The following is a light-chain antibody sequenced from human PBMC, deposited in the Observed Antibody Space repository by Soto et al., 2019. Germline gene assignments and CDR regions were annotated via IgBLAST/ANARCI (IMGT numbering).Light chain of an antibody. CDR1: QSISSW. CDR3: QQYNSYGT. Sequence: DIQMTQSPSTLSASVGDRVTITCRASQSISSWLAWYQQKPGKAPKLLIYDASSLESGGPSRYSGSGSGTEFTLTINSLQPDDIATYYCQQYNSYGTFGQGTKVEIK. V-gene: IGKV1-5*01. CDR2: DAS. J-gene: IGKJ1*01.